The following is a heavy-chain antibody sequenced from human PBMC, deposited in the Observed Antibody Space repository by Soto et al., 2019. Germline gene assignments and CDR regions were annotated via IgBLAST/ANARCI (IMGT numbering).Heavy chain of an antibody. CDR3: ARDIYCSGGRCYSGRYGMDV. Sequence: PGGSRSPSCPVSGFSFSSYSMNCVRQAPGKGLEWVSYISSSSSTIYDANSVKGRFTSSRDNAKNSLYLQMNSLRDEDTAVYYCARDIYCSGGRCYSGRYGMDVWGQGTTVTVSS. D-gene: IGHD2-15*01. CDR1: GFSFSSYS. CDR2: ISSSSSTI. V-gene: IGHV3-48*02. J-gene: IGHJ6*02.